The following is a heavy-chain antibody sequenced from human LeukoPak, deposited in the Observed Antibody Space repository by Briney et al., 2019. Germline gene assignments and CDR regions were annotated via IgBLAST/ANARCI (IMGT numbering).Heavy chain of an antibody. CDR3: ARAPPDWDCGNNICYTWYFDL. J-gene: IGHJ2*01. CDR2: ISSSGNNI. D-gene: IGHD2-2*02. CDR1: GFTFSDYY. V-gene: IGHV3-11*04. Sequence: PGGSLRLSCAASGFTFSDYYTTWIRQAPGKGLEWVSYISSSGNNIYYADSVKGRFTISRDNAKNSLYLQMDSLRAEDTAVYYCARAPPDWDCGNNICYTWYFDLWGRGTLVTVSS.